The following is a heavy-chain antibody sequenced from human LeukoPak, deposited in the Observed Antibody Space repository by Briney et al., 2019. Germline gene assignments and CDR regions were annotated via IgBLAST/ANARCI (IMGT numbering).Heavy chain of an antibody. V-gene: IGHV4-34*01. Sequence: SETLSFTCAVYGVSFSGYCWNLIRQPPGKGLEWIGEINHSGSTNYNTSPRSRITIAVDTSKNHFTLNLSSVTAVDTAVYYWARGWGKRWLQFHGNPFDIWGKGTMVTVSS. CDR2: INHSGST. D-gene: IGHD5-24*01. CDR3: ARGWGKRWLQFHGNPFDI. CDR1: GVSFSGYC. J-gene: IGHJ3*02.